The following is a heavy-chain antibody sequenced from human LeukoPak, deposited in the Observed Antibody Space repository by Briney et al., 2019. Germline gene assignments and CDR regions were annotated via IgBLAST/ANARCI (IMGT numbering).Heavy chain of an antibody. CDR3: AKNIPSDD. J-gene: IGHJ4*02. CDR2: VYYSGST. D-gene: IGHD2-2*02. V-gene: IGHV4-59*13. CDR1: GASISTYY. Sequence: SETLSLTCSVSGASISTYYRSWIRQPPGKGLEWIGYVYYSGSTTYNPSLKSRVTISVDTSKNQFSLRLSSVTAADTAVYYCAKNIPSDDWGQGTLVTVSS.